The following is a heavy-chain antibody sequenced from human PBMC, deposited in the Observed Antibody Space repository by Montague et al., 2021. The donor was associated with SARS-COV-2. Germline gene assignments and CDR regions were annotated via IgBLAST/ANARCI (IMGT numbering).Heavy chain of an antibody. J-gene: IGHJ2*01. CDR2: IYYNWST. Sequence: SETLSLTCTVSGGSISTYYWCWIWHPPAKGLEWMGYIYYNWSTNYSPSXXRRVTISVDTSKNQFSLKLSSVTAADTAVYYCARVGYQDHQRLWYFDVWGRGTPVTVSS. CDR3: ARVGYQDHQRLWYFDV. V-gene: IGHV4-59*12. D-gene: IGHD2-2*01. CDR1: GGSISTYY.